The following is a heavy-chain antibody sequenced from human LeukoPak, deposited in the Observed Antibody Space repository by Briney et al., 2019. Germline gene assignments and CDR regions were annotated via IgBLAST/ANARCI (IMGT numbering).Heavy chain of an antibody. CDR2: INRDGRSA. CDR1: GFNLCDFW. D-gene: IGHD3-16*01. V-gene: IGHV3-74*01. Sequence: GGSLRLSCRASGFNLCDFWMHWVRQAPGGGLLWVSRINRDGRSAVYADFVKGRSTISRDNSKNTLAIQLDSLTVEDTGVYYCARRKRGFGDPYSYFDYWGQGLLVTVSS. J-gene: IGHJ4*02. CDR3: ARRKRGFGDPYSYFDY.